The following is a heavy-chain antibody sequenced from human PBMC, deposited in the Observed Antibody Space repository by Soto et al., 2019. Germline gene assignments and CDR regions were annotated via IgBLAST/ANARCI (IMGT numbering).Heavy chain of an antibody. Sequence: GGSLRLSCAASGFTFSSYAMRWVRQAPGQGLEWVSAISGSGGSTYYADYVKGRFTISRDNSKNTLYLQMNSLRAEDTAVYYCARRGSGSYYDYWGQGTRVTVSS. J-gene: IGHJ4*02. V-gene: IGHV3-23*01. CDR1: GFTFSSYA. CDR3: ARRGSGSYYDY. D-gene: IGHD1-26*01. CDR2: ISGSGGST.